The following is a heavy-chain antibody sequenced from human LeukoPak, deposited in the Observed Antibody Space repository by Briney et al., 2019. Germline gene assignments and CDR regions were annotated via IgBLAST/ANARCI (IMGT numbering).Heavy chain of an antibody. CDR3: ARVPMGYDILTGYYTWLDY. J-gene: IGHJ4*02. D-gene: IGHD3-9*01. CDR1: GFTFSSYS. CDR2: ISSSSSYI. V-gene: IGHV3-21*01. Sequence: GGSLRLSCAASGFTFSSYSMNWVRQAPGKGLEWVSSISSSSSYIYYADSVKSRFTISRDNAKNSLYLQMNSLRAEDTAVYYCARVPMGYDILTGYYTWLDYWGQGTLVTVSS.